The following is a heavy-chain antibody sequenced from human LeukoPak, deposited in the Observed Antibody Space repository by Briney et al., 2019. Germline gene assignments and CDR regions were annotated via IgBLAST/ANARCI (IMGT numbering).Heavy chain of an antibody. J-gene: IGHJ4*02. CDR2: ITPSDGFT. D-gene: IGHD3-3*01. Sequence: EASVKVSCKASGYTFTGYYMHWVRQAPGQGLEWMGMITPSDGFTTYAQKFQGRLTMTRDMSTSTVYMELSSLRSEDTALCYCATAGRRLFGVLIPLSFDYWGQGALVTVSS. CDR3: ATAGRRLFGVLIPLSFDY. V-gene: IGHV1-46*01. CDR1: GYTFTGYY.